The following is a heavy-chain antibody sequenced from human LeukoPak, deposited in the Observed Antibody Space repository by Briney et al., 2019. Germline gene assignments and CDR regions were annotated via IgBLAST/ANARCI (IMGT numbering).Heavy chain of an antibody. Sequence: SVKLSCKASGGTFSSYTISWVRQAPGQGLEWMGRIIPILGIANYAQKFQGRVAITADKSTSTAYMELSSLRSEDTAVYYCARKSGYCTNGVCYHYFDYWGQGTLVTVSS. J-gene: IGHJ4*02. CDR1: GGTFSSYT. CDR2: IIPILGIA. V-gene: IGHV1-69*02. CDR3: ARKSGYCTNGVCYHYFDY. D-gene: IGHD2-8*01.